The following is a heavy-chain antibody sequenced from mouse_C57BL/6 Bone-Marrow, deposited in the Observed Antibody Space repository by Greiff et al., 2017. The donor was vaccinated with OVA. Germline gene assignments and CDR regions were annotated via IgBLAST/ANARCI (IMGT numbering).Heavy chain of an antibody. CDR1: GYAFSSSW. CDR2: IYPGDGDT. D-gene: IGHD2-4*01. CDR3: AQIYYDYDGWYFDV. J-gene: IGHJ1*03. Sequence: QVQLKESGPELVKPGASVKISCKASGYAFSSSWMNWVKQRPGKGLEWIGRIYPGDGDTNYNGKFKGKATLTADKSSSTAYMQLSSLTSEDSAVYFCAQIYYDYDGWYFDVWGTGTTVTVSS. V-gene: IGHV1-82*01.